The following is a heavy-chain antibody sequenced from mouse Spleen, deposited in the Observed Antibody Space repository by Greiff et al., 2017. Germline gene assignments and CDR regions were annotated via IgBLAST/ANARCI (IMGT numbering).Heavy chain of an antibody. J-gene: IGHJ4*01. CDR2: ISSGGGNT. D-gene: IGHD2-4*01. V-gene: IGHV5-9*04. CDR1: GFTFSSYT. Sequence: EVKLVESGGGLVKPGGSLKLSCAASGFTFSSYTMSWVRQTPAKRLEWVATISSGGGNTYYPDSVKGRFTISRDNARNTLYLQMSSLRSEDTAMYYCASLYYDYDEAMDYWGQGTSVTVSS. CDR3: ASLYYDYDEAMDY.